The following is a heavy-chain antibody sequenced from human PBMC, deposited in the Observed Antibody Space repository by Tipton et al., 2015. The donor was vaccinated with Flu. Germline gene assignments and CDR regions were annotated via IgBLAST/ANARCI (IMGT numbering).Heavy chain of an antibody. J-gene: IGHJ5*02. CDR1: GASVSSAGYY. V-gene: IGHV4-61*03. CDR3: ARRDFSNYVSEPKNWFDI. Sequence: TLSLTCTVSGASVSSAGYYWTWIRQPPGKGLEYIGQIYYSGSSNINPSLKSRVTISVDTSKNHFSLKLTSVTAADTAVYYCARRDFSNYVSEPKNWFDIWGQGTLVTVSS. CDR2: IYYSGSS. D-gene: IGHD4-11*01.